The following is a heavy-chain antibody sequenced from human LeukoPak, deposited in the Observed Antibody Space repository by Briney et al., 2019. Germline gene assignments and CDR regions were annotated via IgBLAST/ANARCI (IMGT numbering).Heavy chain of an antibody. CDR2: IRYDGSNK. CDR1: GFTFSSYG. Sequence: GGSLRLSCAASGFTFSSYGMHWVRQAPGKGLEWVAFIRYDGSNKYYADSVKGRFTISRDNSKNTLYLQMNSLRAEDTAVYYCAKVGGMEWLTYLYYFDYWGQGTLVTVSS. CDR3: AKVGGMEWLTYLYYFDY. D-gene: IGHD3-3*01. J-gene: IGHJ4*02. V-gene: IGHV3-30*02.